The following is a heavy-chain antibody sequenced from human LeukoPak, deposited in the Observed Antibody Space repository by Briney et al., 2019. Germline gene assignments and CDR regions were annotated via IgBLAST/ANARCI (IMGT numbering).Heavy chain of an antibody. Sequence: GGSLRLSCAASGFTFSSYATSWVRQAPGKGLEWVSAISGSGGSTYYADSVKGRFTISRDNSKNTLYLQMNSLRAEDTAVYYCAKGAAAAENHYYYGMDVWGQGTTVTVSS. CDR1: GFTFSSYA. D-gene: IGHD6-13*01. CDR2: ISGSGGST. CDR3: AKGAAAAENHYYYGMDV. V-gene: IGHV3-23*01. J-gene: IGHJ6*02.